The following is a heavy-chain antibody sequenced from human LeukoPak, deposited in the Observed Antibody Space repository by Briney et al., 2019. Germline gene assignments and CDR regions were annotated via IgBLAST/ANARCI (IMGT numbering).Heavy chain of an antibody. Sequence: GVSLRLSCAASGYTFSSYSMNWVRQAPGKGRECVSSISSSSSYIYYTDSVRDRFTISRDNAKNSLYLQMNSPGAEDTAVYYCAGVVSQANWFDPWGQGTLVTVSS. V-gene: IGHV3-21*01. CDR1: GYTFSSYS. D-gene: IGHD3-22*01. CDR3: AGVVSQANWFDP. CDR2: ISSSSSYI. J-gene: IGHJ5*02.